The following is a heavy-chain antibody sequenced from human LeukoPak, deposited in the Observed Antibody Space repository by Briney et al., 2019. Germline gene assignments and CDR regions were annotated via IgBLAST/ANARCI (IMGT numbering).Heavy chain of an antibody. J-gene: IGHJ4*02. D-gene: IGHD3-22*01. CDR1: GGSISSSSYY. Sequence: PSETLSLTCTVSGGSISSSSYYWGWIRQPPGKGLEWIASIYYSGTTYYNPSLKSRVSISADTSKNQFSLKLSSVTAADTAVYYCTSRGWIVGLVDYWGRGTLVTVSS. CDR3: TSRGWIVGLVDY. CDR2: IYYSGTT. V-gene: IGHV4-39*01.